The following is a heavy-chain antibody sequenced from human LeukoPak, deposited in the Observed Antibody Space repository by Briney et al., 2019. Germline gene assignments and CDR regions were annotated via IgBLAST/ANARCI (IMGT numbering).Heavy chain of an antibody. V-gene: IGHV3-48*01. CDR3: AKGRPLNGY. Sequence: GGSLRLSCAASGFTFSSYSMNWVRQAPGKGLEWVSYISSSSSTIYYADSVKGRFTISRDNAKNSLYLQMNSLRAEDTAVYYCAKGRPLNGYWGQGTLVTVSS. J-gene: IGHJ4*02. CDR2: ISSSSSTI. CDR1: GFTFSSYS.